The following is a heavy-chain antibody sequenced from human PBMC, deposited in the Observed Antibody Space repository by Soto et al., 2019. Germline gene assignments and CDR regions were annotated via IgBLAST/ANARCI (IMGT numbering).Heavy chain of an antibody. CDR3: AKKVPAALRLYYFFGLDV. CDR2: ISQSGTT. CDR1: GASISSDNR. V-gene: IGHV4-4*02. J-gene: IGHJ6*02. D-gene: IGHD2-15*01. Sequence: SETLSLTCAVSGASISSDNRWTWVRQPPGEGLEWIGEISQSGTTKYNRSLARRVTIPVDKSTNQFSLRLTSMTAADTAVYYCAKKVPAALRLYYFFGLDVWGQGTTVTVSS.